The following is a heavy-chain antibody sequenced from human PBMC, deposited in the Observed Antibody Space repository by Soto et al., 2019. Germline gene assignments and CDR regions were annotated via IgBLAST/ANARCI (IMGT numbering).Heavy chain of an antibody. CDR3: ATSGGGDDFDD. D-gene: IGHD3-10*01. Sequence: ASVKVSCKASGYTFTNYAMHWVRQAPGQRPEWLGWINGGNGNTKYSQKLQGRVTMNRDTSASTAYMEMSSLRSEDTAVYYCATSGGGDDFDDWGQGTLVTVSS. CDR2: INGGNGNT. V-gene: IGHV1-3*01. CDR1: GYTFTNYA. J-gene: IGHJ4*02.